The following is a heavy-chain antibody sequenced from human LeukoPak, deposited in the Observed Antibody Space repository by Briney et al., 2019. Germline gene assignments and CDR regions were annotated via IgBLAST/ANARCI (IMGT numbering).Heavy chain of an antibody. Sequence: PSETLSLTCTVSGGSISSYYWSWIRHPPGKGLEWIGYVYYSGSTNYNPSLKSRVTISVDTSKNQFSLKLSSVTAADTAVYYCARDLVFETTVAAAFDIWGQGTMVTVSS. CDR3: ARDLVFETTVAAAFDI. CDR2: VYYSGST. V-gene: IGHV4-59*01. J-gene: IGHJ3*02. D-gene: IGHD4-23*01. CDR1: GGSISSYY.